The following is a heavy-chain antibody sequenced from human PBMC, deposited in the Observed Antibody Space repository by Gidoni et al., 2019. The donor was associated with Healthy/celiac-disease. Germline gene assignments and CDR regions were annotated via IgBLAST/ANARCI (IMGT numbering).Heavy chain of an antibody. Sequence: EVQLVESGGGLVKHGGSLRLSRAASGFTFSNAWMNWVRQAPGKGLEWVGRIKSKTDGGTTDYAAPVKGRFTISRDDSKNTLYLQMNSLKTEDTAVYYCHVGYCSGGSCGWGQGTLVTVSS. CDR2: IKSKTDGGTT. V-gene: IGHV3-15*07. CDR3: HVGYCSGGSCG. CDR1: GFTFSNAW. D-gene: IGHD2-15*01. J-gene: IGHJ4*02.